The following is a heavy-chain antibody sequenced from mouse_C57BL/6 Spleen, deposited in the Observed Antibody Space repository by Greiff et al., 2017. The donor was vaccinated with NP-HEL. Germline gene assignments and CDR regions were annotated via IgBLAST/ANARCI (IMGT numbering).Heavy chain of an antibody. V-gene: IGHV1-52*01. CDR3: ARRTGTGLYYFDY. CDR2: IDPSDSET. J-gene: IGHJ2*01. D-gene: IGHD4-1*01. Sequence: VQLQQPGAELVRPGSSVKLSCKASGYTFTSYWMHWVKQRPIQGLEWIGNIDPSDSETHYNQKFKDKATLTVDKSSSTAYMQLSSLTSEDSAVYYCARRTGTGLYYFDYWGQGTTLTVSS. CDR1: GYTFTSYW.